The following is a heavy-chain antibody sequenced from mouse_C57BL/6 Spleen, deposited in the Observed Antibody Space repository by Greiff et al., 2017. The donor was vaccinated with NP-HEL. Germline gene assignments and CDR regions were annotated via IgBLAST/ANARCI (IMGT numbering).Heavy chain of an antibody. CDR2: IDPSDSET. Sequence: VQLQQPGAELVRPGSSVKLSCKASGYTFTSYWMHWVKQRPIQGLEWIGNIDPSDSETHYNQKFKDKATLTVDKSSSTAYMQLSSLTSEDSAVYYCARVPSTVVAPYWYFDVWGTGTTVTVSS. CDR3: ARVPSTVVAPYWYFDV. V-gene: IGHV1-52*01. J-gene: IGHJ1*03. CDR1: GYTFTSYW. D-gene: IGHD1-1*01.